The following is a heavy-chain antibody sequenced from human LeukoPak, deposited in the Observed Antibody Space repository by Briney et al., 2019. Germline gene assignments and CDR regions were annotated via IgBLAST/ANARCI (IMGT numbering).Heavy chain of an antibody. CDR2: ISYDGSNK. Sequence: GGSLRLSCAASGFTFSYYWMTWVRQAPGKGLEWVAVISYDGSNKYYADSVKGRFTISRDNSRNTLYLQMNSLGPEDTAVYYCARDVCSSLACVNFDYWGQGSLVTVSS. CDR1: GFTFSYYW. J-gene: IGHJ4*02. V-gene: IGHV3-30*03. CDR3: ARDVCSSLACVNFDY. D-gene: IGHD6-6*01.